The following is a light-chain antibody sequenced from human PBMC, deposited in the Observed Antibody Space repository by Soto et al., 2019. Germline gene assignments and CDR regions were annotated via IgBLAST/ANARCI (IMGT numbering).Light chain of an antibody. V-gene: IGLV3-1*01. CDR3: HTSDNNSVI. CDR1: KLGQKY. Sequence: SYELTQSPSVSVSPGQTASITCSGDKLGQKYASWYQQKPGQSPLLVIYQDSKRPSGIPERFSGSNSGNTAALTISGTQAMDEADYYCHTSDNNSVIFGGGTKLTVL. J-gene: IGLJ2*01. CDR2: QDS.